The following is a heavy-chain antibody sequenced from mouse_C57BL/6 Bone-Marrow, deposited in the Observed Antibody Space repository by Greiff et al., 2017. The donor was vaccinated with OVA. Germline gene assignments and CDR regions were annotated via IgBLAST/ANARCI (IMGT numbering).Heavy chain of an antibody. J-gene: IGHJ1*03. CDR1: GFSLTSYG. Sequence: QVQLQQSGPGLVQPSQSLSITCTVSGFSLTSYGVHWVRQSPGKGLEWLGVIWRGGSTDYNAAFMSRLSITKDNSKSQVFFKMHSLQADDTAIYYCAGSTMITTDWSYWYFDVWGTGTTVTVSS. V-gene: IGHV2-5*01. CDR2: IWRGGST. CDR3: AGSTMITTDWSYWYFDV. D-gene: IGHD2-4*01.